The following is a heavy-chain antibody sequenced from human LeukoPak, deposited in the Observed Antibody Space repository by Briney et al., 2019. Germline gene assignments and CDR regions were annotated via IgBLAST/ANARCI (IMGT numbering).Heavy chain of an antibody. V-gene: IGHV3-33*01. CDR3: ARTLGYCSGGSCYWNRAFDY. J-gene: IGHJ4*02. CDR2: IWYDGSNK. CDR1: GFTFSSYG. D-gene: IGHD2-15*01. Sequence: PGGSLRLSCAASGFTFSSYGMHWVRQAPGKGLEWVAVIWYDGSNKYYADSVKGRFTISRDNSKNTLYLQMNSLRAEDTAVYYCARTLGYCSGGSCYWNRAFDYWGQGTLVTVSS.